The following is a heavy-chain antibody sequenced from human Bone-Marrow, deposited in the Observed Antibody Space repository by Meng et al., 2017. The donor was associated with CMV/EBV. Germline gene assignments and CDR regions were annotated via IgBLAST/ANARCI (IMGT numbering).Heavy chain of an antibody. D-gene: IGHD2-2*01. CDR2: ISPYNGNT. V-gene: IGHV1-18*01. CDR1: GYVFRRFG. J-gene: IGHJ1*01. CDR3: ARDPNPLMPKQENFQY. Sequence: ASVKVSCKASGYVFRRFGITWVRQAPGQGLEWMGWISPYNGNTNFAQKFQGRVTLTTDISTNTTYMELRSLRSDDTAVYCCARDPNPLMPKQENFQYWGQGTLVTVSS.